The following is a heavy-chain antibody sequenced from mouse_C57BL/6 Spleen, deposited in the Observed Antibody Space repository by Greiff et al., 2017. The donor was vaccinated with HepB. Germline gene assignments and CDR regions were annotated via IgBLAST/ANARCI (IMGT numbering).Heavy chain of an antibody. CDR3: ARSDGYYVYYAMDY. V-gene: IGHV1-55*01. CDR1: GYTFTSYW. D-gene: IGHD2-3*01. J-gene: IGHJ4*01. Sequence: QVQLQQPGAELVKPGASVKMSCKVSGYTFTSYWITWVKQRPGQGLEWIGDIYPGSGSTNYNDKFKSKATLTVDTSSSTAYMQLSSLTSEDSAVYYCARSDGYYVYYAMDYWGQGTSVTVSS. CDR2: IYPGSGST.